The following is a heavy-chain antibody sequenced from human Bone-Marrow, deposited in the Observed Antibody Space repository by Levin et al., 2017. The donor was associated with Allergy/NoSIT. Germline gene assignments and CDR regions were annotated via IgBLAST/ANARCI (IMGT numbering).Heavy chain of an antibody. V-gene: IGHV4-34*01. J-gene: IGHJ5*02. CDR1: GGSFSGYY. CDR2: INHSGST. Sequence: SQTLSLTCAVYGGSFSGYYWSWIRQPPGKGLEWIGEINHSGSTNYNPSLKSRVTISVDTSKNQFSLKLSSVTAADTAVYYCASDGYSSSWSEFDPWGQGTLVTVSS. CDR3: ASDGYSSSWSEFDP. D-gene: IGHD6-13*01.